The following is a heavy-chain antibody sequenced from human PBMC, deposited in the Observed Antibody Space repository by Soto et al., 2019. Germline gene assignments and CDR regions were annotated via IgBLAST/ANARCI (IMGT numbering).Heavy chain of an antibody. Sequence: QITLKESGPTLVKPTQTLTLTCTFSGFSLSTSGVGVGWIRQPPGKALEWLALIYWDDDKRYSPSLKSRLTITKDTYKNQVVLTMTNMDPVDTATYYCAHSYCSGRSCYEGGDDAFDIWGQGTMVTVSS. CDR2: IYWDDDK. CDR1: GFSLSTSGVG. J-gene: IGHJ3*02. CDR3: AHSYCSGRSCYEGGDDAFDI. V-gene: IGHV2-5*02. D-gene: IGHD2-15*01.